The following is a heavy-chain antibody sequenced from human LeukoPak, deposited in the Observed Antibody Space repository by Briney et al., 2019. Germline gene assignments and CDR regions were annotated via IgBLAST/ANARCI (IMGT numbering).Heavy chain of an antibody. D-gene: IGHD2-15*01. CDR3: AGDHLPWGSQVAFDY. V-gene: IGHV1-3*01. Sequence: ASVKVSCKASGYTFTSYAMHWVRQAPGQRLEWMGWINAGNGNTKYSQKFQGRVTITRDTSASTAYMELSSLRSEDTAVYYCAGDHLPWGSQVAFDYWGQGTLVTVSS. J-gene: IGHJ4*02. CDR1: GYTFTSYA. CDR2: INAGNGNT.